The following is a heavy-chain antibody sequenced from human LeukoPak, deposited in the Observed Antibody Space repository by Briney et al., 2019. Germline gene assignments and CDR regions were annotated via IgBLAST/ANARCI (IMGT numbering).Heavy chain of an antibody. J-gene: IGHJ5*02. CDR3: ARDRHKWLLPLAVARRNWFDP. Sequence: SVKVSCKASGGTFSSYAISWVRQAPGQGLEWMGGIIPIFGTANYAQKFQGRVTITADESTSTAYMELSSLRSEDTAVYYCARDRHKWLLPLAVARRNWFDPWGQGTLVTVSS. CDR2: IIPIFGTA. CDR1: GGTFSSYA. D-gene: IGHD6-19*01. V-gene: IGHV1-69*13.